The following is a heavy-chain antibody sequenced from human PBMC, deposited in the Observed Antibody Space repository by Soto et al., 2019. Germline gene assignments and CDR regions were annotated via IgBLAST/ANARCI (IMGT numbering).Heavy chain of an antibody. V-gene: IGHV3-74*01. J-gene: IGHJ4*02. CDR1: GFTFSSYW. CDR2: INSDGSST. Sequence: GSLRLSCAASGFTFSSYWMHWVRQAPGKGLVWVSRINSDGSSTSYADSVKGRFTISRDNAKNTLYLQMNSLRAEDTAVYYCARVRGYSYDPRFDYWGQGTLVTVSS. CDR3: ARVRGYSYDPRFDY. D-gene: IGHD5-18*01.